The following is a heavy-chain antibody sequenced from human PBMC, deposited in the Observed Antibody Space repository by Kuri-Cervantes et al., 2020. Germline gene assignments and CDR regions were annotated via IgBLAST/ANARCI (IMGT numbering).Heavy chain of an antibody. V-gene: IGHV3-23*01. CDR3: ARRRGRDYIDYMDV. J-gene: IGHJ6*03. D-gene: IGHD4-11*01. CDR2: VSGSGSYT. CDR1: GFTFSNYA. Sequence: GESLKISCAVSGFTFSNYAMSWVRQAPGKGLEWVSGVSGSGSYTYYADSVKGRFTIYRDNSKSTLYLQMDSLTAEDTAVYYCARRRGRDYIDYMDVWGKGTTVTVSS.